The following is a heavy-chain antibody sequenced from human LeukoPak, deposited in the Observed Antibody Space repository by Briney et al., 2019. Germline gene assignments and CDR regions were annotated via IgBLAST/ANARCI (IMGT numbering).Heavy chain of an antibody. CDR1: GYTFTGYY. J-gene: IGHJ3*02. CDR3: ARGIAAANAFDI. V-gene: IGHV1-2*02. CDR2: INPNSGGT. Sequence: ASVTVSCKASGYTFTGYYMHWVRQAPGQGLEGMGWINPNSGGTNYAQKFQGRVTMTRDTSISTAYMELSRLRSDDTAVYYCARGIAAANAFDIWGQGTMVTVSS. D-gene: IGHD6-13*01.